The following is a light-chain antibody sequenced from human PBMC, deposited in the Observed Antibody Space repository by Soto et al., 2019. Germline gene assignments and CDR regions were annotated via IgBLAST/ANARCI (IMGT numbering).Light chain of an antibody. CDR3: QQYDNVPPT. CDR2: HAS. V-gene: IGKV1-33*01. CDR1: QDITNY. J-gene: IGKJ3*01. Sequence: DIKMTQSPSSLSASVRDRVTSTCPARQDITNYLNWYQQKPGKAPKLLIYHASNSETGVPSRFSGSGSGTYFTFTITSQQPEDNATYFCQQYDNVPPTFGPGPKVDIK.